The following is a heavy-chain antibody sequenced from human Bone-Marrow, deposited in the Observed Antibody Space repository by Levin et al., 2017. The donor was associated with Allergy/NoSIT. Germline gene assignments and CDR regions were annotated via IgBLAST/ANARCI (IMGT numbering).Heavy chain of an antibody. Sequence: SGPTLVKPTQTLTLTCTLSGLSLSTSGVGVGWIRQPPGKALEWLAIIYWNDDKRYSPSLWNRLTITKDTSKNQVVLTMTNMDPVDTATYYCSRDTSGWSTEPYFGYWSQGTLGTVSS. V-gene: IGHV2-5*01. J-gene: IGHJ4*02. CDR3: SRDTSGWSTEPYFGY. D-gene: IGHD6-19*01. CDR1: GLSLSTSGVG. CDR2: IYWNDDK.